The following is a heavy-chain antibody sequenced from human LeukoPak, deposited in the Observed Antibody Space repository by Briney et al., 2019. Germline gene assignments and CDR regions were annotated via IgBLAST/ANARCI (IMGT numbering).Heavy chain of an antibody. D-gene: IGHD2-2*01. CDR3: ANDAVCTSCYSGVRY. V-gene: IGHV3-23*01. J-gene: IGHJ4*02. CDR1: GFTFSSYA. CDR2: ISGSGGST. Sequence: VGSLRLSCAASGFTFSSYAMSWVLQAPGKGLEWVSAISGSGGSTYYADSVKGRFTISRDNSKNTLYLQMNSLRAEDTAVFHCANDAVCTSCYSGVRYWSQGTLVTVSS.